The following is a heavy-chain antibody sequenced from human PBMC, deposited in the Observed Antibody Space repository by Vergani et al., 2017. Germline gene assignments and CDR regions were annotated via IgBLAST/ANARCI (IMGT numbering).Heavy chain of an antibody. J-gene: IGHJ4*02. D-gene: IGHD3-9*01. CDR1: GYTFSNYY. Sequence: QVQAVQSGAEGKKSGASVKVSCKTSGYTFSNYYMHWVRQAPGQGLEWMGIINPSGCHTNYAQKFQGRVTMTRDPSTSTVYMELSSLRSEDTAIYYCARGDYGILTGYRYWGQGTLVTVSA. CDR3: ARGDYGILTGYRY. V-gene: IGHV1-46*03. CDR2: INPSGCHT.